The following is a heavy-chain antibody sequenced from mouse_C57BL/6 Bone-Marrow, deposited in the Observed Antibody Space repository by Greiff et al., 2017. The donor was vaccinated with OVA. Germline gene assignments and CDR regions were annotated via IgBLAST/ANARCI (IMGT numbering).Heavy chain of an antibody. J-gene: IGHJ4*01. CDR2: IYPSDSET. CDR3: ARIITTVVADAMDY. Sequence: QVQLQQPGAELVRPGSSVKLSCKASGYTFTSYWMDWVKQRPGQGLEWIGNIYPSDSETHYNQKFKDKATLTVDKSSSTAYMQLSSLTSEDSAVYYCARIITTVVADAMDYWGQGTSVTFSS. V-gene: IGHV1-61*01. D-gene: IGHD1-1*01. CDR1: GYTFTSYW.